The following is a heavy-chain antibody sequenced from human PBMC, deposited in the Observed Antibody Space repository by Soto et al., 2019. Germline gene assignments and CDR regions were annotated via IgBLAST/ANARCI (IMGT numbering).Heavy chain of an antibody. CDR2: ISGSGGRT. CDR1: GFTFRNYA. Sequence: EVQLLESGGNLIQPGGSLRLSCAASGFTFRNYAMSWVRQTPGAGPEWVSGISGSGGRTYYAASVKGRFTISRDNSNTALFLQMNSLRAEDTALYYCAKDPNGDYVGAFDIWGRGTMVTVSS. D-gene: IGHD4-17*01. CDR3: AKDPNGDYVGAFDI. V-gene: IGHV3-23*01. J-gene: IGHJ3*02.